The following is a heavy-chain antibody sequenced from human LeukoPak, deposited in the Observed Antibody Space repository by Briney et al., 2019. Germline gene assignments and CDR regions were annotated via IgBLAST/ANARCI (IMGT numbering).Heavy chain of an antibody. V-gene: IGHV3-30-3*01. CDR3: AREPGYYMDV. CDR1: GFTFSIYT. CDR2: ISYDGNNK. D-gene: IGHD7-27*01. J-gene: IGHJ6*03. Sequence: GGSLRLSCAASGFTFSIYTMHWVRQAPGKGLEWVAVISYDGNNKFYADSVKGRFTISRDNSKNTLYLQMNSLRTEDTAVYCCAREPGYYMDVWGKGTTVTVSS.